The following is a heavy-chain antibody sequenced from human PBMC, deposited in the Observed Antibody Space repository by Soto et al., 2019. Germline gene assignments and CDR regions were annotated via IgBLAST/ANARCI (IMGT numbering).Heavy chain of an antibody. CDR3: ATDVWGPET. CDR2: IHSHGSDM. V-gene: IGHV3-7*03. Sequence: EVRLVESGGGLVQPGGSLRLSCAASGFTFSNYWMTWVRQAPGKGLECLANIHSHGSDMYYAASVEGRFTISRDNAKNLLYLEMSSLRPDDTAIYCCATDVWGPETWGQGTLVTVSS. CDR1: GFTFSNYW. J-gene: IGHJ5*02. D-gene: IGHD3-16*01.